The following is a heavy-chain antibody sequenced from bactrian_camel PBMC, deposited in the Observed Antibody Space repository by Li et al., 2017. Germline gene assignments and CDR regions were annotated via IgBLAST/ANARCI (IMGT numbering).Heavy chain of an antibody. CDR2: IDTTGGT. D-gene: IGHD3*01. CDR1: GFTFSSFI. Sequence: VQLVESGGGSVQAGGSLRLSCAASGFTFSSFIMRWVRQAPGKEREGVAAIDTTGGTSYADSAKDRFTISRDNVKRTLYLEMSSLEPEDTAIYFCAADGGVLCSTAFQHLGVKSLAALHSGAGGPRSPSP. CDR3: AADGGVLCSTAFQHLGVKSLAALHS. J-gene: IGHJ4*01. V-gene: IGHV3S42*01.